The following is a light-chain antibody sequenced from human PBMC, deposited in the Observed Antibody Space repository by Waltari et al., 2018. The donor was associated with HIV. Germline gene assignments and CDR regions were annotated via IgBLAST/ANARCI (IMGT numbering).Light chain of an antibody. V-gene: IGLV1-47*01. CDR3: AVWDDSLTGVI. CDR1: DSNIGRNY. CDR2: RDN. J-gene: IGLJ2*01. Sequence: QSVLTQPPSASGTPGQRVSISCSGSDSNIGRNYVYWYQQVAGTAPKLLIYRDNQRPSGVSDRFSGSKSGSSASRAISGLRSEDEAAYFCAVWDDSLTGVIFGGKTKLTVL.